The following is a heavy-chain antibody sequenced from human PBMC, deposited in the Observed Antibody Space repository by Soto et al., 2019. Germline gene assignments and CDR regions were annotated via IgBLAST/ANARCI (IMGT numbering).Heavy chain of an antibody. V-gene: IGHV3-30*18. D-gene: IGHD1-7*01. J-gene: IGHJ5*02. CDR3: AKKLGGNYAPGWFDP. CDR2: ISYDGSNK. Sequence: QVQLVESGGGVVQPGRSLRLSCAASGFTFSSYGMHWVRQAPGKGLEWVAVISYDGSNKYYADSVKGRFTISRDNSKNTLYLQMNSLRAEDTAVYYCAKKLGGNYAPGWFDPWGHGTLVTVSS. CDR1: GFTFSSYG.